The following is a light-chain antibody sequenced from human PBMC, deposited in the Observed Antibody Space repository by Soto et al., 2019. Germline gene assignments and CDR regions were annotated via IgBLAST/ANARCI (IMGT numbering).Light chain of an antibody. CDR1: SSDVGYYNL. CDR3: SSYTSTNTLVV. V-gene: IGLV2-14*02. Sequence: QSVLTQPASVSGSPGQSITISCTGTSSDVGYYNLVSWYQQHPGKVPKLLIFDVSNRPSGISNRFSGSKSGNTASLTVSGLQAEDEADYYCSSYTSTNTLVVFGGVTPLTVL. CDR2: DVS. J-gene: IGLJ2*01.